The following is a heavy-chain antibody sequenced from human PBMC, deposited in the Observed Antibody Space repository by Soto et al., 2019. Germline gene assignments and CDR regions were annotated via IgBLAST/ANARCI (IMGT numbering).Heavy chain of an antibody. J-gene: IGHJ4*02. CDR1: GFTFSSYE. D-gene: IGHD3-22*01. V-gene: IGHV3-48*03. CDR2: ISSSGSTI. CDR3: ARPGYYDSSGYSDY. Sequence: LRLSCAASGFTFSSYEMNWVRQAPGKGLEWVSYISSSGSTIYYADSVKGRFTISRDNSKNTLYLQMNSLRAEDTAVYYCARPGYYDSSGYSDYWGQGTLVTVSS.